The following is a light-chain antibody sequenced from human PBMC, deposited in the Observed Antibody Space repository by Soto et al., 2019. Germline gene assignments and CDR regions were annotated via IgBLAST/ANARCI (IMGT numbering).Light chain of an antibody. CDR1: QGISSA. CDR3: QQFNSYPLFT. J-gene: IGKJ3*01. Sequence: AIPLTQSPSSLSASVGDRVTITCRASQGISSALAWYPQKPGKAPKLLIYDASSLESGVPSRFSGSGSGTDFTLTISSLQPEDFATYYCQQFNSYPLFTFGPGTKVDIK. V-gene: IGKV1-13*02. CDR2: DAS.